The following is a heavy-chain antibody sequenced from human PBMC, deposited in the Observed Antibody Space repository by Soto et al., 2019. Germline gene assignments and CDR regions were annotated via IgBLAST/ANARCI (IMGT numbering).Heavy chain of an antibody. Sequence: PGGSLRLSCAASGFTFSSYGMHWVRQAPGKGLEWVAVISFDGSNKYYADFVKGRFTISRDISKNTLYLQMNSLRAEDTAVFYCAATTLTVTTGPFDYWGQGTLVTVSS. V-gene: IGHV3-30*03. CDR3: AATTLTVTTGPFDY. D-gene: IGHD4-4*01. CDR2: ISFDGSNK. J-gene: IGHJ4*02. CDR1: GFTFSSYG.